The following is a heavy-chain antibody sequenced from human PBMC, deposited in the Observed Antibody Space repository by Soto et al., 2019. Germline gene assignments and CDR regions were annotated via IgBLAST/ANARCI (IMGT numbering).Heavy chain of an antibody. CDR3: ARGDGSGWIKGHFDY. Sequence: ASVKVSCKASGYTFTSYTIHWVRQAPGQRLEWMGWIDAGNGHTKSSQKFRDRVALTRDTSASTVYMELSSLRSEDTAVYYCARGDGSGWIKGHFDYWGQGTLVTVS. D-gene: IGHD6-19*01. V-gene: IGHV1-3*01. CDR1: GYTFTSYT. J-gene: IGHJ4*02. CDR2: IDAGNGHT.